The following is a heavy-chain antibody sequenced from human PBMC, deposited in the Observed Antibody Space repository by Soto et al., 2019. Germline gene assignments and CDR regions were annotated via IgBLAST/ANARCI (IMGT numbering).Heavy chain of an antibody. CDR2: ISGSGGST. V-gene: IGHV3-23*01. Sequence: GGSLRLSCAASGFTFSSYAMRWVRPAPGKGLEWVSAISGSGGSTYYADSVKGRFTISRDNSKNTLYLQMNSLRAEDIAVYYCAKDAEFSIYYFDYWGQGTLVTVSS. CDR1: GFTFSSYA. J-gene: IGHJ4*02. CDR3: AKDAEFSIYYFDY.